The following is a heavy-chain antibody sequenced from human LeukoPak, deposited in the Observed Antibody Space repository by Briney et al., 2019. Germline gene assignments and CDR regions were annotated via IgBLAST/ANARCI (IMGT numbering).Heavy chain of an antibody. CDR3: ARHYYDSSGRGPLDY. D-gene: IGHD3-22*01. CDR1: GFTFSSYS. V-gene: IGHV3-21*01. J-gene: IGHJ4*02. CDR2: ISSSGSYI. Sequence: KPGGSLRLSCAASGFTFSSYSMNWVRQAPGKGLEWVSSISSSGSYIYYADSVKGRFTISRDNAKNSLYLQMNSLRAEDTAVYCCARHYYDSSGRGPLDYWGQGTLVTVSS.